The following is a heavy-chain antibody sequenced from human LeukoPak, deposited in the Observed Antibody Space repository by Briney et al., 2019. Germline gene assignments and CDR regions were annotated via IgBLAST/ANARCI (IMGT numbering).Heavy chain of an antibody. CDR3: ARTNRYCSGGSCYSSLDY. CDR1: GGSISSYY. J-gene: IGHJ4*02. CDR2: IYYSGST. D-gene: IGHD2-15*01. V-gene: IGHV4-59*01. Sequence: PSETLSLTCTVSGGSISSYYWSWIRQPPGKGLEWIGYIYYSGSTNYNPSLKSRVTISVDTSKNQFSLKLSSVTAADTAVYYCARTNRYCSGGSCYSSLDYWGQGTLVTVSS.